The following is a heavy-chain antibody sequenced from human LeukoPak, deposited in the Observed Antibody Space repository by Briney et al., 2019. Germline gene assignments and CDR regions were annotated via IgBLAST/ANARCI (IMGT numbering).Heavy chain of an antibody. D-gene: IGHD2-15*01. V-gene: IGHV3-23*01. Sequence: QAGGSLRLSCAASGFTFSSYALSWVRQAPGKGLEWVSAVSGSGGSTYYADSVKGRFTISRDNSKNTLYLQMNSLRAEDTAVYYCAKDFRSGGSCYGSSCSYYYYGMDVWGQGTTVTVSS. CDR2: VSGSGGST. CDR3: AKDFRSGGSCYGSSCSYYYYGMDV. CDR1: GFTFSSYA. J-gene: IGHJ6*02.